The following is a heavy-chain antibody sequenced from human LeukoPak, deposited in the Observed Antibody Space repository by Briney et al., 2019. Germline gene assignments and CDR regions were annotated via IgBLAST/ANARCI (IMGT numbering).Heavy chain of an antibody. V-gene: IGHV3-23*01. CDR2: IGGSGGST. J-gene: IGHJ4*02. Sequence: PGGSLRLSCAASGFTFSSYAMSWVRQAPGKGLEWVSAIGGSGGSTYYADSVKGRFTISRDNSKNTLYLQMNSLRAEDTAVYYCAKQITMVREFDYWGQGTLVTVSS. CDR3: AKQITMVREFDY. D-gene: IGHD3-10*01. CDR1: GFTFSSYA.